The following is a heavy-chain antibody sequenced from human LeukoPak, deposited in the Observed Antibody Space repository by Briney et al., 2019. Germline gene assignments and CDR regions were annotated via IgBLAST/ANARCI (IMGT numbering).Heavy chain of an antibody. J-gene: IGHJ6*03. Sequence: SQTLSLTCTVSGGSISSGSYYWSWTRQPAGKGLEWIGRIYTSGSTNYNPSLKSRVTISVDTSKNQFSLKLSSVTAADTAVYYCARDNPDSYGPLYYYYYYMDVWGKGTTVTVSS. D-gene: IGHD5-18*01. CDR2: IYTSGST. CDR3: ARDNPDSYGPLYYYYYYMDV. V-gene: IGHV4-61*02. CDR1: GGSISSGSYY.